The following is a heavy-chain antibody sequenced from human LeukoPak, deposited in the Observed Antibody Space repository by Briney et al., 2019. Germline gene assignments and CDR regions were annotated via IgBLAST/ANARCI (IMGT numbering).Heavy chain of an antibody. D-gene: IGHD1-1*01. CDR1: GGSISSSSYY. CDR2: IYYGGST. Sequence: SETLSLTCTVSGGSISSSSYYWGWIRQPPGKGLEWIGSIYYGGSTYYNPSLKSRVTISVDTSKNQFSLKLSSVTAADTAVYYCARIISGTTGTTLGYYYYYMDVWGKGTTVTVSS. CDR3: ARIISGTTGTTLGYYYYYMDV. J-gene: IGHJ6*03. V-gene: IGHV4-39*07.